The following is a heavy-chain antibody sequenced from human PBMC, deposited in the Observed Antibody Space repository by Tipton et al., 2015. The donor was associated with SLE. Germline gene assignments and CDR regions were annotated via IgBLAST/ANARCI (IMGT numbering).Heavy chain of an antibody. D-gene: IGHD2-15*01. CDR1: GGSISSSDW. V-gene: IGHV4-4*02. CDR3: ARDGGILVAGRFVY. CDR2: FHHSGST. Sequence: TLSLTCSVSGGSISSSDWWSWVRQPPGKGLEWIGEFHHSGSTNYNPSLKSRVTISVDKSKNQFSLKLSSVTAADTAVYYCARDGGILVAGRFVYWGQGTLVTVSS. J-gene: IGHJ4*02.